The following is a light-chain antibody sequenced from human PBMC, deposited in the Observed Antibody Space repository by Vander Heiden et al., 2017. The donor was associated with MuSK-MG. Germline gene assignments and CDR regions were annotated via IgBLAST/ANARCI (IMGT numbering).Light chain of an antibody. J-gene: IGKJ4*01. CDR3: QQSYSTLT. V-gene: IGKV1-39*01. CDR2: AES. Sequence: DIQMTQSPSSLSASVGDRVTITCRASQSISSYLNWYQQKPGKAPKLLIYAESSLQSGVPSRFSGSGSGTDFTLTISSLQPEDFATYYCQQSYSTLTFGGGTKVEIK. CDR1: QSISSY.